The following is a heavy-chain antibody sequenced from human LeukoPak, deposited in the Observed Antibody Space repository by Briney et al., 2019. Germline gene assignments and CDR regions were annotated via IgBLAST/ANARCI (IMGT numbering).Heavy chain of an antibody. Sequence: PSETLSLTCTVSGGSISSYYWTWIRQPPGKGLEWIGYIYYSGSTNYNPSLKSRVTISVDTSKNQFSLKLSSVTAADTAVYYCARRSYGSASPLRMDVWGQGTTVIVSS. CDR1: GGSISSYY. D-gene: IGHD3-10*01. CDR3: ARRSYGSASPLRMDV. V-gene: IGHV4-59*08. CDR2: IYYSGST. J-gene: IGHJ6*02.